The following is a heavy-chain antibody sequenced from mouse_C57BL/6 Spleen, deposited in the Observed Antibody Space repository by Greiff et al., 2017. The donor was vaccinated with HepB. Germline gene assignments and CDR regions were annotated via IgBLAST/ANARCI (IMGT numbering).Heavy chain of an antibody. Sequence: EVQVVESGGGLVKPGGSLKLSCAASGFTFSDYGMHWVRQAPEKGLEWVAYISSGSSTIYYADTVKGRFTISRDNAKNTLFLQMTSLRSEDTAMYYCARGDGYYDFDYWGQSTTLTVSS. CDR2: ISSGSSTI. D-gene: IGHD2-3*01. J-gene: IGHJ2*01. CDR1: GFTFSDYG. CDR3: ARGDGYYDFDY. V-gene: IGHV5-17*01.